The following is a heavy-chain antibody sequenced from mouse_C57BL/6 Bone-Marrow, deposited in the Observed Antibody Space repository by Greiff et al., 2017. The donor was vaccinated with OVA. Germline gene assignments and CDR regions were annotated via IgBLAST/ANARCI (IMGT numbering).Heavy chain of an antibody. CDR2: SRNKANDYTT. CDR1: GFTFSDFY. J-gene: IGHJ3*01. D-gene: IGHD2-5*01. Sequence: DVKLVESGGGLVQSGRSLRLSCATSGFTFSDFYMEWVRQAPGKGLEWIAASRNKANDYTTEYSASVKGRFIVSRDTSQSILYLQMNVLRAEDTAIYYCARDEDSNYAFAYWGQGTLVTVSA. CDR3: ARDEDSNYAFAY. V-gene: IGHV7-1*01.